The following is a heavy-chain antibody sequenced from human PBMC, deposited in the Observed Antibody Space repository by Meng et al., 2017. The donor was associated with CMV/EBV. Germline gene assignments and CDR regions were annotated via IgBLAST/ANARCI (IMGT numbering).Heavy chain of an antibody. D-gene: IGHD5-12*01. Sequence: GESLKISCAASGFTVSSNYMSWVRQAPGKGLGWVSVIYSGGSTYYADSVKGRFTISRDNSKNTLYLQMNSLRAEDTAVYYCARSGYSGYAADLTFDYWGQGTLVTVSS. CDR1: GFTVSSNY. V-gene: IGHV3-53*01. CDR2: IYSGGST. J-gene: IGHJ4*02. CDR3: ARSGYSGYAADLTFDY.